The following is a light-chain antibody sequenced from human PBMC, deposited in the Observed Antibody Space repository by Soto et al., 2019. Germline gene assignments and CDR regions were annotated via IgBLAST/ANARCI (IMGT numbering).Light chain of an antibody. V-gene: IGLV2-11*01. CDR3: RSYADNYTLV. J-gene: IGLJ3*02. CDR2: DVT. Sequence: QSALTQPRSVSGSPGQSVTISCTGTSSDVGGHNSVSWYQQHPDKAPKLMIYDVTKRPSGVPERFSGSKSANTASLTISGLQPDDEADYYCRSYADNYTLVFGGGTKVTVL. CDR1: SSDVGGHNS.